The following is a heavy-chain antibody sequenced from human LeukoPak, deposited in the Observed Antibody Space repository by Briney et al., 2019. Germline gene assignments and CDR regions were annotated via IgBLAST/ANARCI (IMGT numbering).Heavy chain of an antibody. CDR2: ISGSGGST. Sequence: GGSLRLSCAASGFTFGSYAMYWVRQAPGKGLEWVSGISGSGGSTFYADSVKGRFTISRDNSENTVYLQMNSLRADDTAVYYCATHWLEATKTYSYWFDPWGQGTLVTVSS. CDR3: ATHWLEATKTYSYWFDP. D-gene: IGHD1/OR15-1a*01. V-gene: IGHV3-23*01. CDR1: GFTFGSYA. J-gene: IGHJ5*02.